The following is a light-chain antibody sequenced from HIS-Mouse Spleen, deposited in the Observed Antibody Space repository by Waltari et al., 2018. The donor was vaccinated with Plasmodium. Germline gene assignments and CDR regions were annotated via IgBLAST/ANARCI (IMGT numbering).Light chain of an antibody. J-gene: IGKJ4*01. Sequence: EIVLTQSPGTLSLSPGDRATLSCRASQSVSSSYLAWYQQKPGQAPRLLIYGSSSRATGIPDRFCGSGSGTDFTLTISRLEPEDFAVYYCQQYGSSPLTFGGGTKVEIK. CDR2: GSS. CDR3: QQYGSSPLT. CDR1: QSVSSSY. V-gene: IGKV3-20*01.